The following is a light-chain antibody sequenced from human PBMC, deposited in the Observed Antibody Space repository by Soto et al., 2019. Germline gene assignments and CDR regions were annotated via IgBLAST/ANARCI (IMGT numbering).Light chain of an antibody. V-gene: IGKV1-5*01. CDR2: DAS. CDR3: QQYSSYWT. J-gene: IGKJ1*01. CDR1: HSISNW. Sequence: DIQMTQSPSTLSASVGDRVTITCRASHSISNWLAWYQQKPGKVPNLLIYDASSLQSGVPSRFSGSGSGTEFTLTISRLQPDDFATYYCQQYSSYWTFGQGTKVEIK.